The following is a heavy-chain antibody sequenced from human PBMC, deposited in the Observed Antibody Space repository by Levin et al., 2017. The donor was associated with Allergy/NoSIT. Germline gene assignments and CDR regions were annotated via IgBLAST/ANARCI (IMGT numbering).Heavy chain of an antibody. CDR2: IRQDGDEK. D-gene: IGHD3-16*02. V-gene: IGHV3-7*01. J-gene: IGHJ4*01. CDR3: ARSHSSHWRTYRPIFDY. Sequence: GGSLRLSCAASGFTFSDFWMTWVRQAPGKGLEWVANIRQDGDEKYYADFVKGRFTISRDNAEESLSLQMSSLSAEDTAVYYCARSHSSHWRTYRPIFDYWGHGTLVTVSS. CDR1: GFTFSDFW.